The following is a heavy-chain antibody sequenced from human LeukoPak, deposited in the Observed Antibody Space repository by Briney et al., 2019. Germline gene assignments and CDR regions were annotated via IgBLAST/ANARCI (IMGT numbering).Heavy chain of an antibody. CDR1: GGTFSSYA. V-gene: IGHV1-69*04. CDR3: ARVGPYGSGSYRD. D-gene: IGHD3-10*01. Sequence: SVKVSCKASGGTFSSYAISWVRQAPGQGLEWMGRIIPILGIANYAQKFQGRVTITADKSTSTAYMELSSLRSEDTAVYYCARVGPYGSGSYRDWGQGTLVTVSS. CDR2: IIPILGIA. J-gene: IGHJ4*02.